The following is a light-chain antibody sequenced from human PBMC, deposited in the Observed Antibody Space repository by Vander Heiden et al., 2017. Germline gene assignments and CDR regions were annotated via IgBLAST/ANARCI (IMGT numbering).Light chain of an antibody. J-gene: IGLJ2*01. CDR3: QAWDSSPTV. CDR1: KLGDKY. CDR2: QDS. Sequence: SYELTQPPPVSVSPGQTASITCSGDKLGDKYACWYQQKPGQSPVLVIYQDSKRPSGIPERFSGSNSGNTATLTISGTQAMDEADYYCQAWDSSPTVFGGGTKLTVL. V-gene: IGLV3-1*01.